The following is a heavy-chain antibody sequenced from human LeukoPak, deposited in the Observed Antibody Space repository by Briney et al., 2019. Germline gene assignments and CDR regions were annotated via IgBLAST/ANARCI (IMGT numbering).Heavy chain of an antibody. CDR1: GGSISSYY. CDR2: IYYSGST. J-gene: IGHJ6*03. Sequence: SETLSLTCTVSGGSISSYYWSWIRQPPGKGLEWIGYIYYSGSTNYNPSLKSRVTISVDTSKNQFSLKLSSVTAADTAVYYCARDGSGPLLYYMDVWGKGTTVTVSS. CDR3: ARDGSGPLLYYMDV. V-gene: IGHV4-59*12. D-gene: IGHD1-26*01.